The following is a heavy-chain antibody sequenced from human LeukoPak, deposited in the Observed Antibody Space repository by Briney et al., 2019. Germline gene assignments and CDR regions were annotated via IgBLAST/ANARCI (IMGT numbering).Heavy chain of an antibody. V-gene: IGHV1-46*01. CDR2: INPSGGST. J-gene: IGHJ5*02. Sequence: GASVKVSCKASGYTFTSYYMHWVRQAPGQGLEWMGIINPSGGSTSYAQKFQGRVTITADESTSTAYMELSSLRSEDTAVYYCARVGDRTLGRYYDILTGYFDPWGQGTLVTVSS. D-gene: IGHD3-9*01. CDR1: GYTFTSYY. CDR3: ARVGDRTLGRYYDILTGYFDP.